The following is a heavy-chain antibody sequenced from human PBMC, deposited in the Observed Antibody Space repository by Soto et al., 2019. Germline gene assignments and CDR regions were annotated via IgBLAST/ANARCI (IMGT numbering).Heavy chain of an antibody. J-gene: IGHJ6*02. Sequence: QVQLVESGGGVVQPGRSLRLSCAASGFTFSSYGMHWVRQAPGKGLEWVAVISYDGSNKYYADSVKGRFTISRDNSKNTLYLQMNSLRAEDTAVYYCAKYGIAAAPMDVWGQGTTVTVSS. V-gene: IGHV3-30*18. CDR1: GFTFSSYG. CDR3: AKYGIAAAPMDV. D-gene: IGHD6-13*01. CDR2: ISYDGSNK.